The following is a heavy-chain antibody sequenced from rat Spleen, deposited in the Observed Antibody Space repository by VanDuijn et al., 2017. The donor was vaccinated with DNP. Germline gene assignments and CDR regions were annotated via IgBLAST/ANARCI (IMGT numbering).Heavy chain of an antibody. D-gene: IGHD1-1*01. CDR1: GFNFNDYW. CDR2: ITKDSSSI. V-gene: IGHV4-2*01. Sequence: EVKLVESGGGLVQPGRSLKLSCVASGFNFNDYWMGWVRQAPGKGLEWIGEITKDSSSINYTPSLKDKFTISRDNAKNTLYMQMSKLGSEETAIYYCTRGSGDWYFDFWGPGTMVTVSS. CDR3: TRGSGDWYFDF. J-gene: IGHJ1*01.